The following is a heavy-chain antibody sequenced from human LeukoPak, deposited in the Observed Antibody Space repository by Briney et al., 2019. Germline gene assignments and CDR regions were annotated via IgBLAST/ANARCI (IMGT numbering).Heavy chain of an antibody. D-gene: IGHD6-13*01. Sequence: ASVKVSCKASGYTFTSYGISWVRQAPGQGHEWMGWVSAYNGNTNYAQKLQGRVTMTTDTSTSTAYMELRSLTSDDTAVHYCARVGFVAAAADYWGQGTLVTVSS. J-gene: IGHJ4*02. CDR1: GYTFTSYG. V-gene: IGHV1-18*01. CDR2: VSAYNGNT. CDR3: ARVGFVAAAADY.